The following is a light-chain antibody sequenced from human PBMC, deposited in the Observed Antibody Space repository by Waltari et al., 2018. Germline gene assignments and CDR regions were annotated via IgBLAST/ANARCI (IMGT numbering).Light chain of an antibody. CDR3: QSSDSSTGVV. CDR2: DDN. J-gene: IGLJ2*01. CDR1: SGSIDTHY. V-gene: IGLV6-57*02. Sequence: KFMLTQPHSVSESPGKTVTISCTGSSGSIDTHYVQWYQQSPGSAPRTVIYDDNQRPSGVPDRFSGSIDSSSNSASLTISGLKTEDEADYYCQSSDSSTGVVFGGGTKLTVL.